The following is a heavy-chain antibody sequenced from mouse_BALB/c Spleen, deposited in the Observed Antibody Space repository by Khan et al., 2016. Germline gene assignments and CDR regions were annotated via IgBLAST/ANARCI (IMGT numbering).Heavy chain of an antibody. CDR2: IWPGGST. Sequence: QVQLKQSGPGLVAPSQSLSITCTVSGFSLTNSGVHWIRQPPGKGLEWLGVIWPGGSTDYNSALMSRLRITKDKSQNQVFFKMISLQTDDTAMYYCARNDQDYDAWFSSWGQGTLVMVAA. CDR1: GFSLTNSG. V-gene: IGHV2-9*02. J-gene: IGHJ3*01. CDR3: ARNDQDYDAWFSS. D-gene: IGHD2-4*01.